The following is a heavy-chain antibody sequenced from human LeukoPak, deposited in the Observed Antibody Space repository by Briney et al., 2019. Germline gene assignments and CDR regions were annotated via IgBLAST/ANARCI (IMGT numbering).Heavy chain of an antibody. D-gene: IGHD6-13*01. V-gene: IGHV1-2*06. J-gene: IGHJ4*02. CDR1: GYTFTGYY. Sequence: ASVKVSCKASGYTFTGYYMHWVRQAPGQGLEWMGRINRNSGGTNYAQKFQSRVTMTRDTSISTAYMELSRLRSDDTAVYYCARGSSSAPGDYWGQGTLVTVSS. CDR3: ARGSSSAPGDY. CDR2: INRNSGGT.